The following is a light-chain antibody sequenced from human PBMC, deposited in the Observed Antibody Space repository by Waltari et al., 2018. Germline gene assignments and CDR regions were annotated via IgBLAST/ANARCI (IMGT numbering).Light chain of an antibody. CDR2: GAS. V-gene: IGKV3-20*01. CDR1: QSVSGY. J-gene: IGKJ3*01. Sequence: EIVMTQSPATLSVSPGERAILSCRASQSVSGYLAWYQQKPGQAPRLLIYGASSRATGIPDRFSGSGSGTDFSLTISRLEPEDFAVYYCQQYSSLPLTFGPGTKVDLK. CDR3: QQYSSLPLT.